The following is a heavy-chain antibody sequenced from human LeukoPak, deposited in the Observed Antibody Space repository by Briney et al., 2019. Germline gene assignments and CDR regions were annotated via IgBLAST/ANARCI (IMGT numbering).Heavy chain of an antibody. J-gene: IGHJ4*02. V-gene: IGHV3-53*01. CDR1: GGSFSDKY. Sequence: PSETLSLTRAVYGGSFSDKYWSWIRQSPGKGLEWVATIGNTETFYADSVTGRFTISRDNSKNTVNLQMNRLRVEDTAIYYCAKDWIQFNRVFDCFDSWGQGTLVTVSS. CDR3: AKDWIQFNRVFDCFDS. D-gene: IGHD5-18*01. CDR2: IGNTET.